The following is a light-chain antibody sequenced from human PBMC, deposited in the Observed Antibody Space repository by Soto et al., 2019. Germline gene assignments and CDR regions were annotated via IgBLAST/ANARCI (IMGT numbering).Light chain of an antibody. CDR1: QSVSSSY. J-gene: IGKJ1*01. CDR3: QQYGSSPPKTWT. V-gene: IGKV3-20*01. Sequence: EIVLTQSPGTLSLSPWERATLSCRASQSVSSSYLAWYQQKPGQAPRLLIYGASSRATGIPDRFSGSGSGTDFTLTISRLEPEDFAVYYCQQYGSSPPKTWTFGQGTKV. CDR2: GAS.